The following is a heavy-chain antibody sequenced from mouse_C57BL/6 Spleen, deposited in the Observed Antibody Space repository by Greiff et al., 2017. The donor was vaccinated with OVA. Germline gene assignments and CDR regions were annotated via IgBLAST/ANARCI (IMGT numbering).Heavy chain of an antibody. J-gene: IGHJ4*01. D-gene: IGHD1-1*01. Sequence: EVKLVESEGGLVQPGSSMKLSCKASGFTFSDSYMAWVRQVPEKGLEWVANINYNGISPYYLDSLKSRFTISRDNAKNSLYLQMSSLKTEDTATYYCARGGDYYGYAMDYWGQGTSVTVSS. CDR1: GFTFSDSY. V-gene: IGHV5-16*01. CDR3: ARGGDYYGYAMDY. CDR2: INYNGISP.